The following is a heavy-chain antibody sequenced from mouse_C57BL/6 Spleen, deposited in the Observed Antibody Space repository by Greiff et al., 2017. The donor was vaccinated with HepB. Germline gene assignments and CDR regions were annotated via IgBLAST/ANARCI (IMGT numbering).Heavy chain of an antibody. V-gene: IGHV3-1*01. CDR3: ARGDYEGFPFAY. CDR1: GYSITSGYD. J-gene: IGHJ3*01. CDR2: ISYSGST. Sequence: DVQLVESGPGMVKPSQSLSLTCTVTGYSITSGYDWHWIRHFPGNKLEWMGYISYSGSTNYNPSLKSRISITHDTSKNHFFLKLNSVTTEDTATYYCARGDYEGFPFAYWGQGTLVTVSA. D-gene: IGHD2-4*01.